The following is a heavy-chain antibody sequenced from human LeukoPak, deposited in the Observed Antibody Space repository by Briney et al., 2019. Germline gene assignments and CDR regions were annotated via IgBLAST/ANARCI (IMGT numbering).Heavy chain of an antibody. V-gene: IGHV3-15*01. CDR2: IKSKSDGGTT. J-gene: IGHJ4*02. D-gene: IGHD2/OR15-2a*01. Sequence: GGSLRLSSAASRFPFSKAWMSSGSEVPRKGGEWVGRIKSKSDGGTTDYAAPVKGRFTISRDDSKNTLYLQMNSLKTEDTAMYYCTKDDPTNRSWGQGTLVTVSS. CDR3: TKDDPTNRS. CDR1: RFPFSKAW.